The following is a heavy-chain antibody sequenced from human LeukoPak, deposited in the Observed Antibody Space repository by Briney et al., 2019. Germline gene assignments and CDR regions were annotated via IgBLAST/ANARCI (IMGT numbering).Heavy chain of an antibody. CDR1: GDSISSGDYY. D-gene: IGHD1-1*01. Sequence: PSETLSLTCAVSGDSISSGDYYWSWIRQPAGKGLEWIGRSYSRGGTNYNPSLKSRVTISEDVSKNQFSLRLSSVTAADTAVYYCARNWRRGWFDPWGQGILVTVSS. V-gene: IGHV4-61*02. CDR3: ARNWRRGWFDP. J-gene: IGHJ5*02. CDR2: SYSRGGT.